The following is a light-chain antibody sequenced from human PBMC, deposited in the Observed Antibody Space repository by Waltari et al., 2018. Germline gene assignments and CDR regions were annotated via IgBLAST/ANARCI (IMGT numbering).Light chain of an antibody. CDR1: SSNIGSNY. Sequence: QSVLTQPPSASGTPGQRVTISCSGSSSNIGSNYVYWYQQLPGTDPQHLLYRNNRRPSGVPDRFSGAKSGTSASLAISGLRAEDEADYYWAAWDDSLSGRVFGGGTKLTVL. CDR3: AAWDDSLSGRV. V-gene: IGLV1-47*01. J-gene: IGLJ2*01. CDR2: RNN.